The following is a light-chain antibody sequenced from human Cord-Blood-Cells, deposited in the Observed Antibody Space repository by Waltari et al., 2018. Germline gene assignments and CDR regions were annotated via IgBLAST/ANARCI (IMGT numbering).Light chain of an antibody. V-gene: IGLV2-23*01. Sequence: QSALTQPASVSGSPGQSLTLSCTGTSSGVGSDNLVSWYQQHPGKAPKLMIYAGSKRPSGVANRFAGSKSGNTASLTISGLQAEDEADYYCCSYAGSSTWVFGGGTKLTVL. CDR3: CSYAGSSTWV. CDR2: AGS. J-gene: IGLJ3*02. CDR1: SSGVGSDNL.